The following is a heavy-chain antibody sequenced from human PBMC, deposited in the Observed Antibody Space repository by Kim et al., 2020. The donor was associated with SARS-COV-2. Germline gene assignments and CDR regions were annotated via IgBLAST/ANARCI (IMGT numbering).Heavy chain of an antibody. J-gene: IGHJ4*02. CDR1: GFTFSSYG. CDR2: IWYDGSNK. CDR3: AKDLMSAWGWELVSGYFDY. V-gene: IGHV3-33*06. D-gene: IGHD1-26*01. Sequence: GGSLRLSCAASGFTFSSYGMHWVRQAPGKGLEWVAVIWYDGSNKYYADSVKGRFTISRDNSKNTLYLQMNSLRAEDTAVYYCAKDLMSAWGWELVSGYFDYWGQGTLVIVSS.